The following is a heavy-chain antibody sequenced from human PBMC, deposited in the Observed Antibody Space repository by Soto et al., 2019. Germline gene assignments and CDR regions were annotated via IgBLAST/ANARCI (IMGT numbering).Heavy chain of an antibody. CDR1: GYTFTSYG. D-gene: IGHD5-18*01. J-gene: IGHJ5*02. Sequence: SSVKVSCKASGYTFTSYGISWVRQAPGQGLEWMGWISAYNGNTNYAQKLQGRVTMTTDTSTSTAYMELRSLRSDDTAVYYCATVDTAMVNWFDPWGQGTLVTVSS. CDR2: ISAYNGNT. CDR3: ATVDTAMVNWFDP. V-gene: IGHV1-18*04.